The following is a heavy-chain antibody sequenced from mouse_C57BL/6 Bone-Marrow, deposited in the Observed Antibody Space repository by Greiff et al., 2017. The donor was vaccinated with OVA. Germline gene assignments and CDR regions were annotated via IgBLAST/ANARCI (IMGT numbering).Heavy chain of an antibody. J-gene: IGHJ2*01. CDR3: TRWDTLDY. D-gene: IGHD4-1*01. Sequence: QVHVKQSGAELVRPGASVTLSCKASGYTFTDYEMHWVKQTPVHGLEWIGAIDPETGGTAYNQKFKGKAILTADKSSSTAYMELRSLTSEDSAVYYCTRWDTLDYGGQGTTLTVTA. CDR2: IDPETGGT. V-gene: IGHV1-15*01. CDR1: GYTFTDYE.